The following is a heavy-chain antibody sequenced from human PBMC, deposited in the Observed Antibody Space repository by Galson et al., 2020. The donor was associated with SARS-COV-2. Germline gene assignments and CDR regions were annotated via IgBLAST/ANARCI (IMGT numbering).Heavy chain of an antibody. CDR1: GFTFSSYG. V-gene: IGHV3-30*18. D-gene: IGHD3-10*01. J-gene: IGHJ4*02. Sequence: PGGSLRLSCAASGFTFSSYGMHWVRQAPGKGLEWVAVISYDGSNKYYADSVKGRFTISRDNSKNTLYLQMNSLRAEDTAVYYCAKDLALWFGELSDYWGQGTLVTVSS. CDR2: ISYDGSNK. CDR3: AKDLALWFGELSDY.